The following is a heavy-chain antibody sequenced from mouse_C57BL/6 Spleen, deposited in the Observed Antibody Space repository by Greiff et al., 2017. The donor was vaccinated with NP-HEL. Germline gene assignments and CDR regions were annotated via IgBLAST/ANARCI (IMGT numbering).Heavy chain of an antibody. CDR2: IDPSDSYT. J-gene: IGHJ2*01. V-gene: IGHV1-69*01. CDR3: ARSGGSSSDY. CDR1: GYTFTSYW. D-gene: IGHD1-1*01. Sequence: QVQLQQSGAELVMPGASVKLSCKASGYTFTSYWMHWVKQRPGQGLEWIGEIDPSDSYTNYNQKFKGKSTLTVDKSSSTAYMQLSSLTSEDSAVYYCARSGGSSSDYWGQGTTLTVSS.